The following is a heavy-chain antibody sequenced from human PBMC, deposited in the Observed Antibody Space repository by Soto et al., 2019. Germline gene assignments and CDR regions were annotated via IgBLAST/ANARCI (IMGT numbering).Heavy chain of an antibody. J-gene: IGHJ5*02. CDR1: GGPISNYY. Sequence: LSLTCNVSGGPISNYYWTWVRQSPEKGLEWIGYMYYNGNINYNPSLKSRVTISIDTSKNQFSLTLKSVTAADTAVYYCASGGNWFDPWGQGVLVTVSS. V-gene: IGHV4-59*01. D-gene: IGHD3-16*01. CDR2: MYYNGNI. CDR3: ASGGNWFDP.